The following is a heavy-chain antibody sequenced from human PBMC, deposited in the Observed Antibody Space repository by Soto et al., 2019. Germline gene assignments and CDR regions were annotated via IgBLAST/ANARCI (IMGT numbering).Heavy chain of an antibody. CDR3: AGGGNYHDGSGAARG. Sequence: QVQLVQSGAEVKKPGASVKVSCKASGYTFTSYDINWVRQATGQGLEWMGWVNPNSGNTGYAQKFQGRVTMXXNXSXXTAYMELSSLRSEDTAVYYCAGGGNYHDGSGAARGWGQGTLVTVSS. D-gene: IGHD3-22*01. CDR2: VNPNSGNT. CDR1: GYTFTSYD. V-gene: IGHV1-8*01. J-gene: IGHJ4*02.